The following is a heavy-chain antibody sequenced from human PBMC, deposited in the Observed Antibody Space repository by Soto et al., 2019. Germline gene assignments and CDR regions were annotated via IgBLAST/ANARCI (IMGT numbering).Heavy chain of an antibody. CDR1: GYTFTTYG. V-gene: IGHV1-18*01. CDR3: ARIPRSLVVVAATKITWFDP. J-gene: IGHJ5*02. Sequence: ASVKVSCKASGYTFTTYGISWVRQAPGQGLEWMGWISAYNGNTNYAQKLQGRVTMTTDTSTSTAYIELRSLRSDDTAVYYCARIPRSLVVVAATKITWFDPWG. D-gene: IGHD2-15*01. CDR2: ISAYNGNT.